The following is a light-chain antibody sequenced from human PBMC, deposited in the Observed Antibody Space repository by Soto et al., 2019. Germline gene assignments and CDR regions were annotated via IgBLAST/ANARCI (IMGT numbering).Light chain of an antibody. J-gene: IGKJ1*01. CDR3: QQRGSWPWT. CDR1: QSVSSS. V-gene: IGKV3-11*01. Sequence: EIVLTQSPATLSLSPGERATLSCRASQSVSSSLAWYQQKPGQAPRLLIYDASNRATGIPARFSGSGSGTDFTLPISSLEPEDFAIYYCQQRGSWPWTFGQGTKVDIK. CDR2: DAS.